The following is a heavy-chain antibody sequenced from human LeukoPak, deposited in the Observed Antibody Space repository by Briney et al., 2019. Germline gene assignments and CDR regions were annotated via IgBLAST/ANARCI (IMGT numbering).Heavy chain of an antibody. Sequence: GGFMRLSCAASGFTFSSYAMSWVRQAPGKGLEWVSGISGSGSTTYYADSVRGRFTISRDNPKNTQYLQMNSLRAEDTAVYYCAKGVGYSGYEPFDYWGQGTLVTVSS. CDR3: AKGVGYSGYEPFDY. J-gene: IGHJ4*02. CDR1: GFTFSSYA. D-gene: IGHD5-12*01. V-gene: IGHV3-23*01. CDR2: ISGSGSTT.